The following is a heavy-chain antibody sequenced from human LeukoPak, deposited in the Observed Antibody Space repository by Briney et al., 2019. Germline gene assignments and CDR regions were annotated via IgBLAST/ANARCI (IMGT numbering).Heavy chain of an antibody. D-gene: IGHD2-2*01. CDR3: ARGRAPIVVVPAATYFDY. Sequence: HPGGSLRLSCAASGFTFSSFWMSWVRQAPGKGLEWVANIKQDGSEKYYVGSVKGRFTISRDNAKNSLYLQMNSLRAEDTAVYYCARGRAPIVVVPAATYFDYWGQGALVTVSS. V-gene: IGHV3-7*01. CDR1: GFTFSSFW. CDR2: IKQDGSEK. J-gene: IGHJ4*02.